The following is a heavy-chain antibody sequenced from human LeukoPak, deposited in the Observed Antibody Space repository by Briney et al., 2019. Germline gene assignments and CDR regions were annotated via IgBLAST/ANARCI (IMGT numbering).Heavy chain of an antibody. Sequence: SETLSLTCAVYGGSFSGYYWSWIRQPPGKGLEWIGEINHSGSTNYNPSLKSRVTVSVDTSKNQFSLKLSSVTAADTAVYYCARGTMTTVTYYFDYWGQGTLVTVSS. CDR2: INHSGST. D-gene: IGHD4-17*01. CDR1: GGSFSGYY. J-gene: IGHJ4*02. V-gene: IGHV4-34*01. CDR3: ARGTMTTVTYYFDY.